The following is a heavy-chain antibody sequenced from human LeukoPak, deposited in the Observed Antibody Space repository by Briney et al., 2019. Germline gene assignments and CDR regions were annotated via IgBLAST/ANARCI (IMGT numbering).Heavy chain of an antibody. CDR3: ASQKTGHYYGSGH. CDR1: GYSFTNYK. V-gene: IGHV1-46*01. J-gene: IGHJ4*02. Sequence: GASVKVSCKASGYSFTNYKIHWLRQAPGRGLQWMGIIDPSGPSVTYAQIFKGRLIVTRDTSTSTVYMQLSSLRSEDSAVYYCASQKTGHYYGSGHWGQGTLVTVSS. D-gene: IGHD3-10*01. CDR2: IDPSGPSV.